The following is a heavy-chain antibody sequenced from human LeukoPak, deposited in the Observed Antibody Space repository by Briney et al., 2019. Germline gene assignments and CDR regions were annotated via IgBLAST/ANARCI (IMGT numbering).Heavy chain of an antibody. V-gene: IGHV4-4*02. CDR3: ARDSVTSVTLI. J-gene: IGHJ4*02. D-gene: IGHD4-11*01. CDR2: IYHSGST. CDR1: GGSISSSNW. Sequence: SGTLSLTCAVSGGSISSSNWWSWVRQPPGKGLEWIGEIYHSGSTNYNPSLKSRVAMSIDTSKKQFSLKLSSVTAADTAVYYCARDSVTSVTLIWGQGILVTVSS.